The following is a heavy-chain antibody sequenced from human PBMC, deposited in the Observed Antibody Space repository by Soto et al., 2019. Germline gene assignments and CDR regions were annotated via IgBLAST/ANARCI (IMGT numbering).Heavy chain of an antibody. CDR3: ARDKTGDYDY. Sequence: ASVKVSCKASGYTFTSYGISWVRQAPGQGLERMGWISAYNGNTNYAQKLRGRVTMTTDTSTSTAYKELRSLRSDDTAVYYCARDKTGDYDYWGQGTLATVSS. CDR1: GYTFTSYG. D-gene: IGHD7-27*01. V-gene: IGHV1-18*01. CDR2: ISAYNGNT. J-gene: IGHJ4*02.